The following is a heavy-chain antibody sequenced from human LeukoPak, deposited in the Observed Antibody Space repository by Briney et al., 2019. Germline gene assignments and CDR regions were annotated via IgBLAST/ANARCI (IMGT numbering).Heavy chain of an antibody. Sequence: GGSLRLSCAASGFTFSDYYMSWIRQAPGKGLEWVSYISSSSSTIYYADSVKGRFTISRDNAKNSLYLQMNSLRAEDTAVYYCARDSYSSGWYRMAGWGQGTLVTVSS. CDR3: ARDSYSSGWYRMAG. J-gene: IGHJ4*02. D-gene: IGHD6-19*01. V-gene: IGHV3-11*04. CDR1: GFTFSDYY. CDR2: ISSSSSTI.